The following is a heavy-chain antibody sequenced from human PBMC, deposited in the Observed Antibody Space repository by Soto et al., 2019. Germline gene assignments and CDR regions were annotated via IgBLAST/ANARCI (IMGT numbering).Heavy chain of an antibody. Sequence: SETLSLTCAVSGASVSSTYWWSWVRQPPGKGPEGIGEINHRGSANYNPSLKSRVTMSLDISKSQFSLRLTSVTAADTAVYFCARYNAASGTYYFDYWGRGALVTVSS. CDR2: INHRGSA. J-gene: IGHJ4*02. D-gene: IGHD6-13*01. CDR3: ARYNAASGTYYFDY. CDR1: GASVSSTYW. V-gene: IGHV4-4*02.